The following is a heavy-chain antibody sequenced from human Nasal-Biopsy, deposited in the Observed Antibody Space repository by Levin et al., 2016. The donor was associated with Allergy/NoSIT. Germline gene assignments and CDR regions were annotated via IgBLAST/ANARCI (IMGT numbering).Heavy chain of an antibody. CDR1: SYTFLAYY. CDR2: YNPKTGVT. CDR3: AKDSFSSTWFVPSAWFFDV. D-gene: IGHD6-13*01. J-gene: IGHJ2*01. V-gene: IGHV1-2*02. Sequence: ASVKVSCKASSYTFLAYYLHWVRQAPGHGLEWMGYYNPKTGVTNYGQAFQGRVSMTGDTYKNTAYMELDDLTPGDTAVYYCAKDSFSSTWFVPSAWFFDVWGRGTLVTVFS.